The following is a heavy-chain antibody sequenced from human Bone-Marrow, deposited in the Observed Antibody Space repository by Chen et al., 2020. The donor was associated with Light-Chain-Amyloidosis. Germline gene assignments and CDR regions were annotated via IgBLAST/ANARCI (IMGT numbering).Heavy chain of an antibody. V-gene: IGHV3-23*04. D-gene: IGHD3-9*01. Sequence: EVQLVESGGGLLQRGGSLRLSCAASGFAFSRYAMSWVRQAPGEGLEWGATISGSGASRYSGDAVKGRLTISRDNSKNALFLQMNSRRAEDTAVYYCAKDISYDDILPGYPADAFDIWGQGTMVTVSS. CDR3: AKDISYDDILPGYPADAFDI. CDR2: ISGSGASR. J-gene: IGHJ3*02. CDR1: GFAFSRYA.